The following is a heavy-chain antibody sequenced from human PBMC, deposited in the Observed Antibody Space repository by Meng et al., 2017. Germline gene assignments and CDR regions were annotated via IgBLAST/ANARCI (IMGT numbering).Heavy chain of an antibody. CDR2: ISYDGSNK. CDR1: GFTFSSYA. Sequence: GESLKISCAASGFTFSSYAMHWVRQAPGKGLEWVAVISYDGSNKYYADSVKGRFTISRDNSKNTLYLQMNSLRAEDTAVYYWARGRYGDYDPPLAYYFDYWGQGTLVTVSS. V-gene: IGHV3-30*01. J-gene: IGHJ4*02. D-gene: IGHD4-17*01. CDR3: ARGRYGDYDPPLAYYFDY.